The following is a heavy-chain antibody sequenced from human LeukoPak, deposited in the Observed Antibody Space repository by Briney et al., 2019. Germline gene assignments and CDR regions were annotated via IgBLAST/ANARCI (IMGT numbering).Heavy chain of an antibody. V-gene: IGHV3-30*02. J-gene: IGHJ4*02. D-gene: IGHD1-1*01. CDR1: GFTFSSYG. Sequence: GGSLRLSCAASGFTFSSYGMHWVRQAPGKGLEWVAFIRYDGSNKYYANSVKGRFTISRDNSKNTLYLQMNSLRAEDTAVYYCSTQGSSDYWGQGTLVTVSS. CDR2: IRYDGSNK. CDR3: STQGSSDY.